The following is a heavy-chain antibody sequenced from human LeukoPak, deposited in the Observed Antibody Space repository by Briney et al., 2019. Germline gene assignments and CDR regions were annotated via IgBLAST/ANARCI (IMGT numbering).Heavy chain of an antibody. J-gene: IGHJ6*03. CDR1: GYTFTSYG. D-gene: IGHD6-19*01. Sequence: GSVKVSCKASGYTFTSYGISWVRQAPGQGLEWMGWISAYNGNTNYAQKLQGRVTMTTDTSTSTAYMELRSLRSDDTAVYYCAREGYSSGWYYYYYYMDVWGKGTTVTVSS. V-gene: IGHV1-18*01. CDR3: AREGYSSGWYYYYYYMDV. CDR2: ISAYNGNT.